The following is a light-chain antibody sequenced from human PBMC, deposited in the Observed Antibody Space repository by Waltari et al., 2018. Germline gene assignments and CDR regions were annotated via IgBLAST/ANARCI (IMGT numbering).Light chain of an antibody. CDR2: DAS. V-gene: IGKV3-20*01. CDR1: QRVANNF. CDR3: QQYGDPPLYT. Sequence: EIVLTQSPGTLSLSPGERATLSCRASQRVANNFLTWYQQKPGQAPRLLIYDASTRASGIPDRFSGSGSGTDFTLTISRLEPEDVAVYYCQQYGDPPLYTFGQGTKLEI. J-gene: IGKJ2*01.